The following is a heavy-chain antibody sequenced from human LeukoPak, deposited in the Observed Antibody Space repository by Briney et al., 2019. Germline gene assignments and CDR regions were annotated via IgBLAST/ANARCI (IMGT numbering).Heavy chain of an antibody. CDR2: IYYSGST. Sequence: SETLSLTCTVSGGSISSSSYYWGWIRQPPGKGLEWIGSIYYSGSTYYNPSLKSRVTISVDTSKNQFSLKLSSVTAADTAVYYCARQVGYSYFDYWGQGTLVTVSS. V-gene: IGHV4-39*01. J-gene: IGHJ4*02. CDR3: ARQVGYSYFDY. CDR1: GGSISSSSYY. D-gene: IGHD5-18*01.